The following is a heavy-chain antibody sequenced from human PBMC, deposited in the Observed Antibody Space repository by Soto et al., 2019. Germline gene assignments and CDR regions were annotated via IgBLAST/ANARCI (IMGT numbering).Heavy chain of an antibody. Sequence: SETLSLTCTVSGGSVSSGSHYWSWIRQPPGKELEWIAYIYHTGSTDYNHSLKSRATISIDMSKNHFSLRLDSVTAPDTAVYYCARYRSDDRNPFDPFDIWTQGSTVTVSS. V-gene: IGHV4-61*03. CDR2: IYHTGST. J-gene: IGHJ3*02. D-gene: IGHD3-16*02. CDR1: GGSVSSGSHY. CDR3: ARYRSDDRNPFDPFDI.